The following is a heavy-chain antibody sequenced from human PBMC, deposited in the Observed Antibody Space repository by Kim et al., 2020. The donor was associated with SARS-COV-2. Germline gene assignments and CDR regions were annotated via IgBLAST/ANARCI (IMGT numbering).Heavy chain of an antibody. CDR2: IIPIFGTA. CDR1: GGTFSSYA. Sequence: SVKVSCKASGGTFSSYAISWVRQAPGQGLEWMGGIIPIFGTANYAQKFQGRVTITADESTSTAYMELSSLRSEDTAVYYCARDSTVVAATPCWFDPWGQGTLVTVSS. D-gene: IGHD2-15*01. V-gene: IGHV1-69*13. J-gene: IGHJ5*02. CDR3: ARDSTVVAATPCWFDP.